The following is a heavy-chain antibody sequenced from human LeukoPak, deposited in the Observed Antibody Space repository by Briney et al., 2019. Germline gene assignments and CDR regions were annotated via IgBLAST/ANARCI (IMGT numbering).Heavy chain of an antibody. J-gene: IGHJ4*02. Sequence: GRSLRLSCAASGFTFSSYGMHWVRQAPGKGLEWVAVISYDGSNKYYADSVKGRFTISRDNSKNTLYLQMNSLRAEDTAVYYCAKEASGSYYNPPFGYWGQGTLVTVSS. CDR1: GFTFSSYG. CDR3: AKEASGSYYNPPFGY. CDR2: ISYDGSNK. V-gene: IGHV3-30*18. D-gene: IGHD3-10*01.